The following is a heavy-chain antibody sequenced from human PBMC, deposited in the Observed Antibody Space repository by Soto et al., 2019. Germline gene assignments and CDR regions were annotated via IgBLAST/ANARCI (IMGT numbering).Heavy chain of an antibody. D-gene: IGHD3-10*01. J-gene: IGHJ5*02. V-gene: IGHV4-31*03. CDR1: GGSISSGGYY. CDR2: IYYSGST. Sequence: PSETLSLTCTVSGGSISSGGYYWSWIRQHPGKGLEWIGYIYYSGSTYYNPSLKSRVTISVDTSKNQFSLKLSSVTAADTAVYYCARDRGSMNSSLVRALGLRILDPWGQGTLVTVSS. CDR3: ARDRGSMNSSLVRALGLRILDP.